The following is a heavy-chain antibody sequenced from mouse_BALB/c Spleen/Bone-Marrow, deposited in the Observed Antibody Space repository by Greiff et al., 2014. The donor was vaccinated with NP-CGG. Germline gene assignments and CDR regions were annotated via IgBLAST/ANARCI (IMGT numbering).Heavy chain of an antibody. CDR2: IYPGSGST. D-gene: IGHD2-4*01. CDR3: TKGLPSAY. Sequence: LQQSGSELVRPGASVKLSCKASGYTFTSYWMHWVKQRPGQGLEWIGNIYPGSGSTNYDEKFKSKATRTVDTSSSTAYMQLSSLTSEDSAVYYCTKGLPSAYWGQGTLVTVSA. CDR1: GYTFTSYW. V-gene: IGHV1S22*01. J-gene: IGHJ3*01.